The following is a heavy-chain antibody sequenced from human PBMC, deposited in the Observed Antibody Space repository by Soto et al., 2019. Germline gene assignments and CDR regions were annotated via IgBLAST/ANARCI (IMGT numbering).Heavy chain of an antibody. CDR2: IKQDGSEK. J-gene: IGHJ5*02. CDR3: AREGWRVRQQLVKTRNWFDP. V-gene: IGHV3-7*01. D-gene: IGHD6-13*01. Sequence: PGGSLRLSCAASGFTFSSYWMSWVRQAPGKGLGWVANIKQDGSEKYYVDSVKGRFTISRDNAKNSLYLQMNSLRAEDTAVYYCAREGWRVRQQLVKTRNWFDPWGQGTLVTVSS. CDR1: GFTFSSYW.